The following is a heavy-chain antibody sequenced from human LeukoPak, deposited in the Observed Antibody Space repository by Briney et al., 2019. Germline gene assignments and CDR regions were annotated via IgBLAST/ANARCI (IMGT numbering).Heavy chain of an antibody. V-gene: IGHV1-3*01. CDR2: INAGNGNT. CDR1: GYTFTSYA. J-gene: IGHJ3*02. Sequence: ASVKVSCKASGYTFTSYAMHWVRQAPGQRLGWMGWINAGNGNTKYSQKFQGRVTITRDTSASTAYMELSSLRSEDTAVYYCARDRTIYCTNGVCPNDAFDIWGQGTMVTVSS. D-gene: IGHD2-8*01. CDR3: ARDRTIYCTNGVCPNDAFDI.